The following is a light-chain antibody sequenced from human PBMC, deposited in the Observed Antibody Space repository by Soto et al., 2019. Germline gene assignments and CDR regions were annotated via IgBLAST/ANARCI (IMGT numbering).Light chain of an antibody. CDR1: QSVSSY. Sequence: EIVLTQSPATLSLSPGERATLSCRASQSVSSYLSWYQQQPGQAPRLLIYDASNRATGIPARFSGSGSGTDFTLTISSLEPEDFAVYYCQKRSNWITFGQGTRLEIK. V-gene: IGKV3-11*01. J-gene: IGKJ5*01. CDR3: QKRSNWIT. CDR2: DAS.